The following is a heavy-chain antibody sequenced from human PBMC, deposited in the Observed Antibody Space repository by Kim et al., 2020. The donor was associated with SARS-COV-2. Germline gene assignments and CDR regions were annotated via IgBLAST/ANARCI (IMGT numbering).Heavy chain of an antibody. D-gene: IGHD3-3*01. J-gene: IGHJ4*02. Sequence: SETLSLTCTVSGGSISSSSYYWGWIRQPPGKGLEWIGSIYSSGSTYYNPSLKSRGTISVDTSKNQFSLKLSSVTAADTAVYYCARYYDFWSVEIDNWGQGPHVAVS. CDR2: IYSSGST. CDR1: GGSISSSSYY. V-gene: IGHV4-39*01. CDR3: ARYYDFWSVEIDN.